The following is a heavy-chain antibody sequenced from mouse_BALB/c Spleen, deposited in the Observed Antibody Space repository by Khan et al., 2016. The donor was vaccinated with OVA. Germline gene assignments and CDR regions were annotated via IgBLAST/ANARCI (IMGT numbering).Heavy chain of an antibody. CDR1: GYSITSDYA. J-gene: IGHJ1*01. D-gene: IGHD1-1*01. Sequence: EVKLEESGPGLVKPSQSLSLTCTVTGYSITSDYAWNWIRQFPGNKLEWMGYISYSGSTGYNPSLKSRLSITRDTSNNQFFLQLNSVTTEDTATYDCARRYYYGHWYFDVWGAGTTVTVSS. V-gene: IGHV3-2*02. CDR3: ARRYYYGHWYFDV. CDR2: ISYSGST.